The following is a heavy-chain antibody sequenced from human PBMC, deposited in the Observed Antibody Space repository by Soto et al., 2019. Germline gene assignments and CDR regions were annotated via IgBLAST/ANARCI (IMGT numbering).Heavy chain of an antibody. D-gene: IGHD1-1*01. CDR2: ISAHNGNP. V-gene: IGHV1-18*01. CDR3: GRGRYGDY. J-gene: IGHJ4*02. CDR1: GYTFTSYG. Sequence: QVHLVQSGAEVKKPGASVKVSCKASGYTFTSYGITWVRQAPGQGLEWMGWISAHNGNPDYAQKLQGRVIVTRDTSTSTAYMELRSLRSDDTAVYYCGRGRYGDYWGQGAVVTVSS.